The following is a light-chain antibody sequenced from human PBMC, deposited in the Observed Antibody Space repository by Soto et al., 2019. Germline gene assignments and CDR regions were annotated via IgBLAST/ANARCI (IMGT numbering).Light chain of an antibody. V-gene: IGKV2-29*03. CDR1: HSLLHSDGKTY. CDR3: MKGTHWPIT. Sequence: DIVMTETPLSLSVTPGQQASISCKSSHSLLHSDGKTYLYWYLQKTGQSPQIMIYEVSSRFSGVPARFSGSGSGTDLELKISRVEAEDVGVYYCMKGTHWPITFGQGTRLEIK. J-gene: IGKJ5*01. CDR2: EVS.